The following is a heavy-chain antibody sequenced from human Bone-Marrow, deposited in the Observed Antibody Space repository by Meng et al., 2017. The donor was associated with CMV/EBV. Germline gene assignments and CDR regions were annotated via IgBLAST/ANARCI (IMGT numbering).Heavy chain of an antibody. D-gene: IGHD3-22*01. J-gene: IGHJ5*02. CDR2: FIPILNRA. V-gene: IGHV1-69*04. CDR1: ENTFTYYG. CDR3: ARSPSILVGHSEIDL. Sequence: SVKVSCKASENTFTYYGLSWVRRAPGQALEWMGTFIPILNRAEYARKFQGRVKISADKSSTTTHLDLSSLTSGDTAVYYCARSPSILVGHSEIDLRGHGTLVTVSS.